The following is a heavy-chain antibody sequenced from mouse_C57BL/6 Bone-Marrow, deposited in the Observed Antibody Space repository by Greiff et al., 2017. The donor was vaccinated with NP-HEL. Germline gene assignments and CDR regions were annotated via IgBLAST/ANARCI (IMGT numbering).Heavy chain of an antibody. V-gene: IGHV1-54*01. CDR1: GYAFTNYL. CDR3: ARKARRGAMDY. Sequence: QVQLKQSGAELVRPGTSVKVSCKASGYAFTNYLIEWVKQRPGQGLEWIGVINPGSGGTNYNEKFKGKATLTADKSSSTAYMQLSSLTSEDSAVYFCARKARRGAMDYWGQGTSVTVSS. D-gene: IGHD2-12*01. CDR2: INPGSGGT. J-gene: IGHJ4*01.